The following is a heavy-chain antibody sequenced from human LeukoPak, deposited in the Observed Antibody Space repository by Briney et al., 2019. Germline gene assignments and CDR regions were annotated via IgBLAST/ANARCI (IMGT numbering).Heavy chain of an antibody. Sequence: GGSLRLSCAASGFTFSSYAMHWVRQAPGKGLEWVAVISYDGSNKYYADSVKGRFTNSRDNSKNTLYLQMNSLRAEDTAVYYCARGEYQLLYVFDYWGQGTLVTVSS. CDR2: ISYDGSNK. CDR3: ARGEYQLLYVFDY. V-gene: IGHV3-30-3*01. CDR1: GFTFSSYA. D-gene: IGHD2-2*02. J-gene: IGHJ4*02.